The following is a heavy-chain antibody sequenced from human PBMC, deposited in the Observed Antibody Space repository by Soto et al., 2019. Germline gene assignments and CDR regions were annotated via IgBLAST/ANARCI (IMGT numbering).Heavy chain of an antibody. V-gene: IGHV5-51*03. CDR2: IYPGDSDT. CDR3: AREGRDILTGYYTRFDP. J-gene: IGHJ5*02. Sequence: EVQLVQSGAEVKKPGESLKISCKGSGYSFTSYWIGWVRQMPGKGLEGMGIIYPGDSDTRYSPSFQGQVTISADKSISTAYLQWSSLKASDTAMYYCAREGRDILTGYYTRFDPWGQGTLVTVSS. CDR1: GYSFTSYW. D-gene: IGHD3-9*01.